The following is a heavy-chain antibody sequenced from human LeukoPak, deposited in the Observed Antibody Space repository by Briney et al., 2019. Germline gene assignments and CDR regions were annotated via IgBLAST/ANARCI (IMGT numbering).Heavy chain of an antibody. CDR1: GGSISSSSYY. J-gene: IGHJ6*03. Sequence: PSETLSLTCTVSGGSISSSSYYWGWIRQPPGKGLEWSGSIYYSGSTYYNPSLKSRVPISVDTSKNQFSLKLSSVTAADTAVYYCATLSRSYVVRGLIRYHYYYYYIDVWGKGTTVTVSS. V-gene: IGHV4-39*07. CDR3: ATLSRSYVVRGLIRYHYYYYYIDV. CDR2: IYYSGST. D-gene: IGHD3-10*01.